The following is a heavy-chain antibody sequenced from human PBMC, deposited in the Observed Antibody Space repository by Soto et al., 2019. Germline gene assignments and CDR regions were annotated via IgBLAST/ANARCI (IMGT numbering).Heavy chain of an antibody. V-gene: IGHV4-34*01. Sequence: QVQLQQWGAGLLKPSETLSLTCAVYGGSFSGYSWTWIRQPPGTGLEWMGEINHSGSTNYNPSLKSRVTISVDTSKNQFSLKLTSVTAADTAVYYCARDKSTGLFDYWGQGTLVTVSS. D-gene: IGHD2-8*02. J-gene: IGHJ4*02. CDR2: INHSGST. CDR1: GGSFSGYS. CDR3: ARDKSTGLFDY.